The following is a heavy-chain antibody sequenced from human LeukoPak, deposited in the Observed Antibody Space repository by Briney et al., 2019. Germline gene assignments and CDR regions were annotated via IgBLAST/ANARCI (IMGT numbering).Heavy chain of an antibody. D-gene: IGHD2-8*01. CDR3: ATWDLSQKYCTTGVCSYYYGMDV. CDR2: INPNSSGR. Sequence: ASVKVSCKASGYTFTVYYMHWGRQAPRQGLEWMGWINPNSSGRNYAQKFQGRVTMTRDTSISTAYMELSRLRSDDTAVYYCATWDLSQKYCTTGVCSYYYGMDVWGQGTTVTVSS. CDR1: GYTFTVYY. J-gene: IGHJ6*02. V-gene: IGHV1-2*02.